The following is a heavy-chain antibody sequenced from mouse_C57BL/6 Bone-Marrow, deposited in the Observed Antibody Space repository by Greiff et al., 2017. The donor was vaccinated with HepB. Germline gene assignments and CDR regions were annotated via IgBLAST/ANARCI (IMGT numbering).Heavy chain of an antibody. V-gene: IGHV5-9-1*02. CDR1: GFTFSSYA. D-gene: IGHD1-1*01. CDR3: TREDYYGSSSLYWYFDV. J-gene: IGHJ1*03. CDR2: ISSGGDYI. Sequence: EVKLVESGEGLVKPGGSLKLSCAASGFTFSSYAMSWVRQTPEKRLEWVAYISSGGDYIYYADTVKGRFTISRDNARNTLYLQMSSLKSEDTAMYYCTREDYYGSSSLYWYFDVWGTGTTVTVSS.